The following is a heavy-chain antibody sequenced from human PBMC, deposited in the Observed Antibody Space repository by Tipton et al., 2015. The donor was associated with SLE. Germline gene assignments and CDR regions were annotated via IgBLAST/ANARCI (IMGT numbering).Heavy chain of an antibody. Sequence: TLSLTCTVSGSSISSYYWSWIRQPPGKGLEWIGYIYYSGSTNYNPSLKSRVTMSVDTSKSQFSLKLSSVTAADTAVYYCARGSSGYYSYYYYYMDVWGKGTTVTVSS. CDR1: GSSISSYY. V-gene: IGHV4-59*01. CDR3: ARGSSGYYSYYYYYMDV. D-gene: IGHD3-3*01. CDR2: IYYSGST. J-gene: IGHJ6*03.